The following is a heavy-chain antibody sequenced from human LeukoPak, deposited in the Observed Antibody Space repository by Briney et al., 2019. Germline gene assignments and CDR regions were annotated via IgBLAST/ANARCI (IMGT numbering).Heavy chain of an antibody. CDR3: ARHRGEYYYGSGSPHDAFDI. V-gene: IGHV4-39*01. CDR1: GGSISSSSYY. Sequence: PSETLSLTCTVSGGSISSSSYYWGWIRQPPGKGLEWIGSIYYSGSTYYNPSLKSRVTISVDTSKNQFSLKLSSVTAADTAVYYCARHRGEYYYGSGSPHDAFDIWGQGTIVTVSS. J-gene: IGHJ3*02. CDR2: IYYSGST. D-gene: IGHD3-10*01.